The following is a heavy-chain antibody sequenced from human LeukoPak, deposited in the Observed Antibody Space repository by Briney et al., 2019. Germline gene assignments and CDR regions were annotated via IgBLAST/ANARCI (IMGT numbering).Heavy chain of an antibody. Sequence: GGSLRLSCAVSGFKLSSYWMHWVRQSPGKGLVWVSTFDAEDSITRYADSVKGRFTISRDNAKNSLYLQMNSLRAEDTAVYYCARDQYNYGYVSWFDPWGQGTLVTVSS. V-gene: IGHV3-74*01. D-gene: IGHD5-18*01. J-gene: IGHJ5*02. CDR3: ARDQYNYGYVSWFDP. CDR1: GFKLSSYW. CDR2: FDAEDSIT.